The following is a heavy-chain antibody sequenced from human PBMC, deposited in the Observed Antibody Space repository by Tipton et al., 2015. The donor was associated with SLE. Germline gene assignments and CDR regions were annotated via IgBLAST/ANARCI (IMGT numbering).Heavy chain of an antibody. V-gene: IGHV5-51*03. J-gene: IGHJ3*02. CDR2: IYPGDSDT. D-gene: IGHD3-3*01. Sequence: VQLVQSGAEVKEPGESLKISCKGSGYSFTSHWIGWVRQMPGKGLEWMGIIYPGDSDTKISPSFQGQVTISVDKSISTAYLQWSCLKASDTAMYYCARSRDDFWSGYDTFNIWGQGTMVTVSS. CDR1: GYSFTSHW. CDR3: ARSRDDFWSGYDTFNI.